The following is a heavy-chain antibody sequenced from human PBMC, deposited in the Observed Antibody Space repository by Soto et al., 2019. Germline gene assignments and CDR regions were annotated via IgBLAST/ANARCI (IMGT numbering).Heavy chain of an antibody. CDR2: IYYSGST. V-gene: IGHV4-39*01. D-gene: IGHD2-2*01. Sequence: SETLSLTCTVSGGSISSSSYYWGWIRQPPGKGLEWIGSIYYSGSTYYNPSLKSRVTISVDTSKNQFSLKLSSVTAADTAVYYCASKGSSTSSYKDYWGQGTLVTVSS. CDR1: GGSISSSSYY. J-gene: IGHJ4*02. CDR3: ASKGSSTSSYKDY.